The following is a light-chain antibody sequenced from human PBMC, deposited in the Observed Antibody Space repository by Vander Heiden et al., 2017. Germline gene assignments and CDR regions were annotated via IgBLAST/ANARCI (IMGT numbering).Light chain of an antibody. Sequence: DIQMTQSPSSLSASVGDRVTITCRASQSISSYLNWYQQKPGKAPKLLIYAASSLQSGVPSRFSGSGSGTDFTLIISSLQPEDFATYYCQQSDSTPSTFGQGTKLEIK. CDR3: QQSDSTPST. J-gene: IGKJ2*01. CDR2: AAS. V-gene: IGKV1-39*01. CDR1: QSISSY.